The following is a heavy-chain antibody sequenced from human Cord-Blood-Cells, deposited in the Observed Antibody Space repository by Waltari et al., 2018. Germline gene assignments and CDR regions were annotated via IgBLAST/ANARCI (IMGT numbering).Heavy chain of an antibody. V-gene: IGHV4-30-4*01. CDR1: GVPLSSGDYD. D-gene: IGHD3-16*01. Sequence: HVQLQESAPGLVKPSQTLSLTRTVSGVPLSSGDYDWCWICQPPGKGLEWIGYIYYSGSTYYNPSLKSRVTISVDTSKNQFSLKLSSVTAADTAVYYCASFGVVRVQWAFDYWGQGTLVTVSS. CDR3: ASFGVVRVQWAFDY. J-gene: IGHJ4*02. CDR2: IYYSGST.